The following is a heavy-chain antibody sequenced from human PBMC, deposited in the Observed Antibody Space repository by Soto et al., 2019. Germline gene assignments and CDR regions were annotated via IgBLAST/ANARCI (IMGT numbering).Heavy chain of an antibody. Sequence: PSETLSLTCTVSGGSISSSSYYWGWIRQPPGKGLEWIGSIYYSGSTYYNPSLKSRVTISVDTSKNQFSLKLSSVTAADTAVYYCARRLERYYYGSGRDYYFDYWGQGILVTVS. J-gene: IGHJ4*02. CDR1: GGSISSSSYY. CDR3: ARRLERYYYGSGRDYYFDY. V-gene: IGHV4-39*01. CDR2: IYYSGST. D-gene: IGHD3-10*01.